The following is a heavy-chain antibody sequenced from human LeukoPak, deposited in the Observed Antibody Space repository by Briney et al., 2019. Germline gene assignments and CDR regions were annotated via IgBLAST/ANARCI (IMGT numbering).Heavy chain of an antibody. CDR1: GFTFSNYW. CDR2: ISGDGSRT. D-gene: IGHD3-10*01. CDR3: ARVRDGSGSFDY. V-gene: IGHV3-74*01. Sequence: PGGSLRLSCAASGFTFSNYWMHWVRQAPGKGLVWVSRISGDGSRTSYADSVKGRFTISRGNAKNTLYLQMNSLRAEDTAIFYCARVRDGSGSFDYWGQGTLVTVSS. J-gene: IGHJ4*02.